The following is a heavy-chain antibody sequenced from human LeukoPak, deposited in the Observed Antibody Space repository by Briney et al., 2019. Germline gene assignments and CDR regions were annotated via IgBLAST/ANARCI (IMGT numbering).Heavy chain of an antibody. CDR3: TTTFYYGSGSNY. V-gene: IGHV3-15*01. CDR1: GFTFSNAW. CDR2: IKSKNEGGTT. J-gene: IGHJ4*02. Sequence: PGGALRLSCAASGFTFSNAWMSGVGQAPGKGVEGVGRIKSKNEGGTTHYAAPVKATFTIPRDNSNNTLYLQMNSLKTEDTAVYHCTTTFYYGSGSNYWGQGTLVTVSS. D-gene: IGHD3-10*01.